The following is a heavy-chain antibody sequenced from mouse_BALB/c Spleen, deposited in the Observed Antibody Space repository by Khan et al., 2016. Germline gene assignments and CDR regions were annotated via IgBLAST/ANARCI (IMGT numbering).Heavy chain of an antibody. CDR2: ISYSGST. V-gene: IGHV3-2*02. D-gene: IGHD1-2*01. CDR3: ARTARIKY. J-gene: IGHJ2*01. Sequence: EVKLLESGPGLVKPSQSLSLTCTVTGYSITSGYGWNWIRQFPGNKLEGMGYISYSGSTNYNPSLKSRISITRDTSKNQFFLQLNSVTTEDTATYYCARTARIKYWGQGTTLTVSS. CDR1: GYSITSGYG.